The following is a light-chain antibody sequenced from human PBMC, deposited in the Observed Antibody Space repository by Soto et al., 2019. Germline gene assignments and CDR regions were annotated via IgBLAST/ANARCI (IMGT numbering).Light chain of an antibody. CDR1: QSVSSRC. V-gene: IGKV3-20*01. J-gene: IGKJ2*01. CDR3: QQYLSSPPT. CDR2: GAS. Sequence: EIVLTQSPGTLSLSTGERATLSCRASQSVSSRCLAWYQKKPGQAPRLLIYGASSRATGIPDRFSGSGSGTDFTLTISRLEPEDFAVYYCQQYLSSPPTFGQGTKLEIK.